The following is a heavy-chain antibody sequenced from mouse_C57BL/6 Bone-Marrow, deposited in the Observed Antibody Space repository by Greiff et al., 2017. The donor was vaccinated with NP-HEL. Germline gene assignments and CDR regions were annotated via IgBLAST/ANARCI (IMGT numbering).Heavy chain of an antibody. Sequence: VKLMESGPGLVQPSQSLSITCTVSGFSLTSYGVHWVRQSPGKGLEWLGVIWRGGSTDYNAAFMSRLSNTKDNSKSQVFFKMNSLQADDTAIYYCAKNEGSYYYGSSYGAWFAYWGQGTLVTVSA. V-gene: IGHV2-5*01. CDR3: AKNEGSYYYGSSYGAWFAY. CDR2: IWRGGST. CDR1: GFSLTSYG. J-gene: IGHJ3*01. D-gene: IGHD1-1*01.